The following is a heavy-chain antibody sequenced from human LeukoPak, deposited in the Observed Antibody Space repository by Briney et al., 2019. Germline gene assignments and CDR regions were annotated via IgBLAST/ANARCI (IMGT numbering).Heavy chain of an antibody. V-gene: IGHV3-23*01. D-gene: IGHD3-22*01. CDR1: GFTFSSHA. CDR2: VNPSHAYQ. Sequence: PGGSLRLSCAASGFTFSSHAMSWVRQAQGKGLEWVSSVNPSHAYQFYADSVKGRFTISRDNSKNTLFLQMNSLRAEDTAVYYCARHYYDSSGLELNTFDIWGQGTMVTVSS. J-gene: IGHJ3*02. CDR3: ARHYYDSSGLELNTFDI.